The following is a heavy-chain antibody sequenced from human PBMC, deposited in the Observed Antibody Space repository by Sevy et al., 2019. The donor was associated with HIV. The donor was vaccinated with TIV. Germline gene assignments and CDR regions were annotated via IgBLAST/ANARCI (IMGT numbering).Heavy chain of an antibody. CDR2: ISYDGSNK. D-gene: IGHD2-2*01. Sequence: GESLKISCAASGFTFSSYAMHWVRQAPGKGLEWVAVISYDGSNKYYAASVKGRFTISRDNSKNTLYLQMNSLRAEDTAVYYCAREGDLGYCSSTSCLQYFYYGMDVWGQGTTVTVSS. J-gene: IGHJ6*02. V-gene: IGHV3-30*04. CDR3: AREGDLGYCSSTSCLQYFYYGMDV. CDR1: GFTFSSYA.